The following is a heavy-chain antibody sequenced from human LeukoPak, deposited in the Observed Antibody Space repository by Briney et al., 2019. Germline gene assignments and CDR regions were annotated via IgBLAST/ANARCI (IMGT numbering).Heavy chain of an antibody. V-gene: IGHV1-18*01. CDR2: ISAYNGNT. J-gene: IGHJ4*02. Sequence: EASAKVSCKASGYTFTNYGISWVRQAPGQGLEWMGWISAYNGNTNYAQKLQGRVTLTTDTSTSTAYMELRSLTSDDTAVYYCARVGAYCTSTSCLDYWGQGTLVTVSS. CDR3: ARVGAYCTSTSCLDY. CDR1: GYTFTNYG. D-gene: IGHD2-2*01.